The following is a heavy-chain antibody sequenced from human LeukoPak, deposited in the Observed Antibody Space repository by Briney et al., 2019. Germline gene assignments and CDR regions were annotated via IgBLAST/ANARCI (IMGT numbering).Heavy chain of an antibody. CDR1: GFTFSSYA. D-gene: IGHD2-15*01. Sequence: GGSLRLSCAASGFTFSSYAMHWVRQAPGKGLEWVAVISYDGSNKYYADSVKGRFTISRDNSKNTLYLQMNSLRAEDTAVYYCAYTPRDRRDYWGQGTLVTVSS. CDR2: ISYDGSNK. CDR3: AYTPRDRRDY. J-gene: IGHJ4*02. V-gene: IGHV3-30-3*01.